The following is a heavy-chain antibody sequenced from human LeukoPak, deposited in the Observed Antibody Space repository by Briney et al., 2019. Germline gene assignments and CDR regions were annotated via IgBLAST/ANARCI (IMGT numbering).Heavy chain of an antibody. V-gene: IGHV4-59*01. D-gene: IGHD6-19*01. J-gene: IGHJ4*02. CDR1: GGSISSYY. CDR3: ARATYSSGWGTSDY. CDR2: IYYSGST. Sequence: PSETLSLTCTVSGGSISSYYRSWIRQPPGKGLEWIGYIYYSGSTNYNPSLQSRVTISVDTSKNQFSLKLSSVTAADTAVYYCARATYSSGWGTSDYWGQGTLVTVSS.